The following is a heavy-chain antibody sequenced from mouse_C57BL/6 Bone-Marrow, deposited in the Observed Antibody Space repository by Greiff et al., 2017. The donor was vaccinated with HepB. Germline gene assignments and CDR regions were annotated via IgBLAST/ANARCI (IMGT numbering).Heavy chain of an antibody. D-gene: IGHD1-1*01. J-gene: IGHJ2*01. CDR3: ARGTTVDFDY. CDR1: GYSITSGYD. CDR2: ISYSGST. V-gene: IGHV3-1*01. Sequence: VQLKESGPGMVKPSQSLSLTCTVTGYSITSGYDWHWIRHFPGNKLEWMGYISYSGSTNHNPSLKSRISITHDTSKNHFFLKLNSVTTEDTATYYCARGTTVDFDYWGQGTTLTVSS.